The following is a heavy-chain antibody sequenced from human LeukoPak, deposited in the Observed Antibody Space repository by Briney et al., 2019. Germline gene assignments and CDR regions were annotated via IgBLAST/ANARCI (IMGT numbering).Heavy chain of an antibody. CDR3: ARARYANAWYAFDI. Sequence: SSETLSLTCTVPGGSVSSYYWSWIRRPPGRGLEWIAYLSHSGSSDSNPSLTSRVTTLVDTSKNQFSLKLTSVTAADTAVYYCARARYANAWYAFDIWGHGIMVTVSS. CDR2: LSHSGSS. D-gene: IGHD2-2*01. V-gene: IGHV4-59*02. CDR1: GGSVSSYY. J-gene: IGHJ3*02.